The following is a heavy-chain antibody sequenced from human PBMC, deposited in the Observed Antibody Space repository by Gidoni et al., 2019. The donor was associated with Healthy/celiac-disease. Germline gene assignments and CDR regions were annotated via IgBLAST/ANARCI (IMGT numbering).Heavy chain of an antibody. V-gene: IGHV1-3*01. CDR3: ARAIRVGATRDHDAFDI. D-gene: IGHD1-26*01. Sequence: QVQLVQSGAEGQKPGSSVKVSCQASGYPFTSYAVHWVRQAPRQRLEWMGWINAGNGNTKYSQKFQGRVTITRDTSASTAYMELSSLRSEDTAVYYCARAIRVGATRDHDAFDIWGQGTMVTVSS. CDR2: INAGNGNT. CDR1: GYPFTSYA. J-gene: IGHJ3*02.